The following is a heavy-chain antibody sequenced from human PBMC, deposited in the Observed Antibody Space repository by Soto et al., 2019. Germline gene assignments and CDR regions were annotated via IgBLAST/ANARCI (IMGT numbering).Heavy chain of an antibody. CDR1: GGSVSRGSYY. CDR2: ISDSGTT. J-gene: IGHJ5*02. V-gene: IGHV4-61*01. CDR3: ARGESAGALRNSFDP. Sequence: QVQLQESGPGLVKPSETMSLTCTVSGGSVSRGSYYWNWIRQPPGKGLEWIGFISDSGTTNYNPSLRGRVTISVDQSKNQASLELSSVTGADTAVDYCARGESAGALRNSFDPWGQGTQVTVSS. D-gene: IGHD1-26*01.